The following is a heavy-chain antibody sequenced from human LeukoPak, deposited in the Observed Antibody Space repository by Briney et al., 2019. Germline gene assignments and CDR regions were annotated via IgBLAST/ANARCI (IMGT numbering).Heavy chain of an antibody. J-gene: IGHJ6*03. Sequence: KAGGSLRLSCAASGFTFSNAWMSWVRQAPGKGLEWVGRIKSKTAGGTTDYAAPVKGRFTISRDNAKNTLYLQMNSLRAEDTAVYYCAKRRGLELLYYYYMDVWGKGTTVTVSS. CDR3: AKRRGLELLYYYYMDV. CDR2: IKSKTAGGTT. CDR1: GFTFSNAW. D-gene: IGHD1-7*01. V-gene: IGHV3-15*01.